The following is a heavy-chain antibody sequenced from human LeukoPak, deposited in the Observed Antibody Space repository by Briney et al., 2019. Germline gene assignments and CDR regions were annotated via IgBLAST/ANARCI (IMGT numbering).Heavy chain of an antibody. CDR1: GYTFTSYG. CDR3: ARDRGQQLVWGYFDY. V-gene: IGHV1-18*04. Sequence: ASVKVSCKASGYTFTSYGISWVRQAPGQGLEWMGWISAYNGNTNYAQKLQGRVTMTTDTSTSTAYMEPRSLRSDDTAVYYCARDRGQQLVWGYFDYWGQGTLVTVSS. D-gene: IGHD6-13*01. CDR2: ISAYNGNT. J-gene: IGHJ4*02.